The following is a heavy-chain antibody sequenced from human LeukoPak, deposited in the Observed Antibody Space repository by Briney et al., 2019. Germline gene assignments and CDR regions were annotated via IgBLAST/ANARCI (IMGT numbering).Heavy chain of an antibody. CDR1: GFTLSNYW. CDR2: INGDGSVT. J-gene: IGHJ6*02. V-gene: IGHV3-74*01. Sequence: GGSLRLSCAVSGFTLSNYWVHWVRQVPGKGLVWVSRINGDGSVTSYADSVKGRFTISRDNAKNTLFLQMNSLRAEDTAVYYCVRGPSMTLGRGMMSHGLDVWGQGTTVTVSS. CDR3: VRGPSMTLGRGMMSHGLDV. D-gene: IGHD4/OR15-4a*01.